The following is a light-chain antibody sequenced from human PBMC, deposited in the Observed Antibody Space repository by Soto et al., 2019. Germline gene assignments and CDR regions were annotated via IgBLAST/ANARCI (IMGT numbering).Light chain of an antibody. V-gene: IGKV3-20*01. Sequence: EIVLTQSPGTLSLSPGERATLSCRASQSVSSSYLACYQQKPGQAPRLLIYGASSRATGIPDRFSGSGSGTDFTLTIRRLEPEDFAVYYCQQYGSSPRYTFGQGTKLEIK. CDR2: GAS. J-gene: IGKJ2*01. CDR1: QSVSSSY. CDR3: QQYGSSPRYT.